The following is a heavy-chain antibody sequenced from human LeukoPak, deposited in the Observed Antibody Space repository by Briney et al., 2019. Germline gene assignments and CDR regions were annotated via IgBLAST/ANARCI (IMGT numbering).Heavy chain of an antibody. Sequence: GGSLRLSCAASDFTFRTYPMSLLRQAPGKGLEWVSAISVTGATYYAGSVKGRFTISRDNSKNTLYLQMNSLRADDTAVYYCAKDSRWPNDAFDIWGQGTLVTVSS. V-gene: IGHV3-23*01. CDR3: AKDSRWPNDAFDI. D-gene: IGHD6-13*01. J-gene: IGHJ3*02. CDR1: DFTFRTYP. CDR2: ISVTGAT.